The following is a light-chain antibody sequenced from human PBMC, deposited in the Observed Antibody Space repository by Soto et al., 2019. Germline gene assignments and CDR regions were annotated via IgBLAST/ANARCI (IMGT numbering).Light chain of an antibody. J-gene: IGKJ4*01. V-gene: IGKV3-15*01. CDR3: QQYTAWPLT. Sequence: IVMTQSPATLSVSPGEKATLSCRASQTVYNNLAWYQQKPGQAPRLLGYFASTRAAGIPARFSGSGSGTEFSLNISSLQSEDFARYFCQQYTAWPLTFGGRTKVETK. CDR2: FAS. CDR1: QTVYNN.